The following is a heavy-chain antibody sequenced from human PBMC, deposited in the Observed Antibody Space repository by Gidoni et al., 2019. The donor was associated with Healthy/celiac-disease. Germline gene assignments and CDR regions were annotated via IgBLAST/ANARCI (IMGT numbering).Heavy chain of an antibody. J-gene: IGHJ3*02. CDR3: ARENYDFWSGYFDHDAFDI. V-gene: IGHV4-59*01. CDR1: GGSISSFY. D-gene: IGHD3-3*01. CDR2: TYYSGST. Sequence: QVQLQESGPGLVKPSETLSLTCTVPGGSISSFYWSWIRQPPGKGLEWIGYTYYSGSTNYNPSLKSRVTISVDTSKNQFSLKLSSVTAADTAVYYCARENYDFWSGYFDHDAFDIWGQGTMVTVSS.